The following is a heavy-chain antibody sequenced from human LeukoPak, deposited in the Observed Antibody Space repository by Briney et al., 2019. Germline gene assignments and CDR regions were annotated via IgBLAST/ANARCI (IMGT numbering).Heavy chain of an antibody. CDR1: GGSISSYY. CDR2: IYYSGST. CDR3: ARAVSYSSSWYYMDV. D-gene: IGHD6-13*01. Sequence: SETLSLTCTVPGGSISSYYWSWIRRPPGKGLEWIGYIYYSGSTNYNPSLKSRVTISVDTSKNQFSLKLSSVTAADTAVYYCARAVSYSSSWYYMDVWGKGTTVTISS. J-gene: IGHJ6*03. V-gene: IGHV4-59*01.